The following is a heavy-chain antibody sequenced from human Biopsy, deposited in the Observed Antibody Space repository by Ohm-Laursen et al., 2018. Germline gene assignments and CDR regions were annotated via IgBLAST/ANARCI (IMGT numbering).Heavy chain of an antibody. CDR3: AKDLHNYGMDV. J-gene: IGHJ6*02. V-gene: IGHV3-74*03. Sequence: SLRLSCTASGFTFSSYWMNWVRQVPGKGSVWVATINKDGSTLQYVDSVRGRFTISRDNAKNTLHLQMNSLRADDTAIYYCAKDLHNYGMDVWGQGTTVTVSS. CDR1: GFTFSSYW. CDR2: INKDGSTL.